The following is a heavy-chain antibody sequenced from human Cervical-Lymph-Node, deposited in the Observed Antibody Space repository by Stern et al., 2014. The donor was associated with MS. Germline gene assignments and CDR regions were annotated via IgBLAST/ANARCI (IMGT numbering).Heavy chain of an antibody. D-gene: IGHD4/OR15-4a*01. J-gene: IGHJ4*02. CDR3: ATGPAKIDYYFDY. CDR2: FGPADGET. Sequence: VQLVESGAEVKKPGASVKVSCKVSGYTFTELSMHWVRQAPGKGLEWMGGFGPADGETIYAQKFQGRVTMTEDTSTGTAYMELSSLRSEDTAVYYCATGPAKIDYYFDYWGQGTLVTVSS. V-gene: IGHV1-24*01. CDR1: GYTFTELS.